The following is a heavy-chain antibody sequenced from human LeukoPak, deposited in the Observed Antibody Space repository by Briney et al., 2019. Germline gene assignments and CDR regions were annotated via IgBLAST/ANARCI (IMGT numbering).Heavy chain of an antibody. CDR2: ISGDGGST. D-gene: IGHD5-12*01. CDR3: AKDIKSHRVATISLAY. J-gene: IGHJ4*02. CDR1: GFTFSSYW. V-gene: IGHV3-43*02. Sequence: GGSLRLSCAASGFTFSSYWMHWVRQAPGQGLEWVSLISGDGGSTYYADSVKGRFTISRDNSKNSLYLQMNSLRTEDTALYYCAKDIKSHRVATISLAYWGQGTLVTVSS.